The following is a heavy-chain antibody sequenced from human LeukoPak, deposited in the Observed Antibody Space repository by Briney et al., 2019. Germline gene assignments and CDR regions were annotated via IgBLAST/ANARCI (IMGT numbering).Heavy chain of an antibody. CDR1: GGSISSSRYY. Sequence: SETLSLTCTVSGGSISSSRYYWGWIRQPPGKGLEWIGSIYYSGSTYYNPSLKSRVAISVDTSKNQFSLKLSSVTAADTAVYYCARQGGEYDWELLPSNNGFDPWGQGTLVTVSS. D-gene: IGHD1-26*01. J-gene: IGHJ5*02. CDR2: IYYSGST. V-gene: IGHV4-39*01. CDR3: ARQGGEYDWELLPSNNGFDP.